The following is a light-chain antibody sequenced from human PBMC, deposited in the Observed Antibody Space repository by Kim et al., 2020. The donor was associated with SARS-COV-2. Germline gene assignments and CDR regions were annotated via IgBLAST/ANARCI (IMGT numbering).Light chain of an antibody. Sequence: ASVGDRVTITGRASQSIGSYLNWYQQKPGRAPNLLIFGASNLQSEVPSRFSGSGSGTDFTLTISSLQPEDFATYYCQQSYSTPPYTFGQGTKLEI. CDR2: GAS. CDR3: QQSYSTPPYT. V-gene: IGKV1-39*01. J-gene: IGKJ2*01. CDR1: QSIGSY.